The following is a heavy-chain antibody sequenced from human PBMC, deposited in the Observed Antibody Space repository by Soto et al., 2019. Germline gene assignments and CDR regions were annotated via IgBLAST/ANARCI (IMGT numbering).Heavy chain of an antibody. Sequence: ASVKVSCKASGYTFTSYGISWVRQAPGQGLEWMGWISAYNGNTNYAQKLQGRGTMTTDTSTSTAYMELRSLRSDDTAVYYCARVWGARSSGYGWFDPWGQGTLVTVSS. CDR1: GYTFTSYG. V-gene: IGHV1-18*01. CDR3: ARVWGARSSGYGWFDP. J-gene: IGHJ5*02. D-gene: IGHD3-22*01. CDR2: ISAYNGNT.